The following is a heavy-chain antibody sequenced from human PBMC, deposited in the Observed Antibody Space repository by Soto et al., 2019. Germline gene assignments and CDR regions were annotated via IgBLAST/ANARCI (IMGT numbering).Heavy chain of an antibody. V-gene: IGHV1-24*01. D-gene: IGHD3-10*01. CDR1: GYTLTELS. CDR2: FDPEDGET. J-gene: IGHJ4*02. CDR3: ATDRPAYYYGSGSYQGDY. Sequence: QVQLVQSGAEVKKPGASVKVSCKVSGYTLTELSMNWVRQSPGKGLEWMGGFDPEDGETIYAQKFQGRVTTTEDTSTDTAYMELSSLRSDATAVYYCATDRPAYYYGSGSYQGDYWGQGTLVTVSS.